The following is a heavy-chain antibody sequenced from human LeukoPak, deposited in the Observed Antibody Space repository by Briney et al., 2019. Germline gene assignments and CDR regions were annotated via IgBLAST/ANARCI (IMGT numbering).Heavy chain of an antibody. J-gene: IGHJ3*02. Sequence: AETLSLTCTVSGRSISSYYWSWIRQPAGKGLEWVVRIYTSGSTNYNPSLKSRFTISVDKSKNQFSLKLSSVTAADTAVYYCARDLLDYDFWSGSLLGAFDIWGQGTMVTVSS. V-gene: IGHV4-4*07. CDR3: ARDLLDYDFWSGSLLGAFDI. CDR2: IYTSGST. CDR1: GRSISSYY. D-gene: IGHD3-3*01.